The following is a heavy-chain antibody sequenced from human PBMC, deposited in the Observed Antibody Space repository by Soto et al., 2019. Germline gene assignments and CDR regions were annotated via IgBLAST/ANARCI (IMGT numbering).Heavy chain of an antibody. CDR3: ARDPANGYSSSWYYY. D-gene: IGHD6-13*01. CDR1: GYTFTSYG. J-gene: IGHJ4*02. Sequence: GASVKVSCKASGYTFTSYGISWVRQAPGQGLEWMGWISAYNGNTNYAQKLQGRVTMTTDTSTSTAYMELRSLRSDDTAVYYCARDPANGYSSSWYYYWGQGTLVTVSS. V-gene: IGHV1-18*01. CDR2: ISAYNGNT.